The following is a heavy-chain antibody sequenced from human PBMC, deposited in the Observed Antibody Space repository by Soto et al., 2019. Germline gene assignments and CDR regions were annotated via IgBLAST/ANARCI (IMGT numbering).Heavy chain of an antibody. Sequence: SETLSLTCTVSGGSISSGDYFWSWIRQHPGKGLEWIGYIYYSGSTYYNPSLKSRVTISVDTSKNQFSLKLSSVTAADTAVYYCARGKSGYDSGNWFDPWGQGTLVTVSS. D-gene: IGHD5-12*01. V-gene: IGHV4-31*03. J-gene: IGHJ5*02. CDR3: ARGKSGYDSGNWFDP. CDR2: IYYSGST. CDR1: GGSISSGDYF.